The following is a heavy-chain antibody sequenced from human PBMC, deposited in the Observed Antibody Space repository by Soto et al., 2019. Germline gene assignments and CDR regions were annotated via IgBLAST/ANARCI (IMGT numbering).Heavy chain of an antibody. CDR2: IYPGDSDT. V-gene: IGHV5-51*01. D-gene: IGHD3-22*01. CDR1: GYSFTSYW. J-gene: IGHJ3*02. Sequence: GESLKLSCKGSGYSFTSYWIGWVRQMPGKGLEWMGIIYPGDSDTRYSPSFQGQVTISADKSISTAYLQWSSLKASDTAMYYCARYYYDSSGYSPVNIWGQGTMVTVSS. CDR3: ARYYYDSSGYSPVNI.